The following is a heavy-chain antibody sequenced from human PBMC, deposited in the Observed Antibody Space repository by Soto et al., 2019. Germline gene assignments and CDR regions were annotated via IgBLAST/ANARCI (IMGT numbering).Heavy chain of an antibody. CDR3: ARSPPGTAMVIVAY. CDR1: GCSISSSSYY. D-gene: IGHD5-18*01. Sequence: PSETLSLTCTFSGCSISSSSYYWGWIRQPPGKGLEWIGSIYYSGSTYYNPSLKSRVTISVDTSKNQFSLKLSSVTAADTAVYYCARSPPGTAMVIVAYWGQGTLVTVSS. CDR2: IYYSGST. V-gene: IGHV4-39*01. J-gene: IGHJ4*02.